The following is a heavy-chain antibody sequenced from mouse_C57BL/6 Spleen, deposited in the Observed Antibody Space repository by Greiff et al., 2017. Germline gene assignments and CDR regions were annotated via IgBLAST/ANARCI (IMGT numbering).Heavy chain of an antibody. V-gene: IGHV1-9*01. D-gene: IGHD1-1*01. J-gene: IGHJ2*01. CDR1: GYTFTGYW. Sequence: QVQLQQSGAELMKPGASVKLSCKATGYTFTGYWIEWVKQRPGHGLEWIGEILPGSGSTNYNEKFKGKATFTADTSSNTAYMQLSSLTTEDSAIYYCARRWGVEYYYGSSYPFDYWGQGTTLTVSS. CDR2: ILPGSGST. CDR3: ARRWGVEYYYGSSYPFDY.